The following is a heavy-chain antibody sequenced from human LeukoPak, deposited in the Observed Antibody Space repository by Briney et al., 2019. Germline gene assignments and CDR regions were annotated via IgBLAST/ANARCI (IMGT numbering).Heavy chain of an antibody. Sequence: GGSLRLSCAASGFTFSTYWMHWVRRAPGKGLVWVSRISTDGSVTSYADSVKGRFTISRDNAKNTKYLQMNSLRAEDTAVYYCARIGGSGSYSGHYFDHWGQGTLVTVSS. V-gene: IGHV3-74*01. CDR2: ISTDGSVT. D-gene: IGHD3-10*01. CDR1: GFTFSTYW. J-gene: IGHJ4*02. CDR3: ARIGGSGSYSGHYFDH.